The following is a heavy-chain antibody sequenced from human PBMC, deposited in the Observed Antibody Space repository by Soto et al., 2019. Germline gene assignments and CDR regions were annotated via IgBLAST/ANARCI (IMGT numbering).Heavy chain of an antibody. CDR1: GFTFSSYG. D-gene: IGHD5-12*01. J-gene: IGHJ6*02. CDR3: AKRGGGYGGYGMDV. Sequence: QVQLVESGGGVVQPGRSLRLSCAASGFTFSSYGMHWVRQAPGKGLEWVAVISYDGSNKYYADSVKGRFTISRDNSKNTLYLQMNSLRAEDTAVYYCAKRGGGYGGYGMDVWGQGTTVTVSS. CDR2: ISYDGSNK. V-gene: IGHV3-30*18.